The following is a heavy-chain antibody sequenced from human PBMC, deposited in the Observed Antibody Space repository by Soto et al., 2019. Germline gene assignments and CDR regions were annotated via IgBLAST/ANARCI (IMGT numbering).Heavy chain of an antibody. V-gene: IGHV1-8*01. CDR3: ARGVRGYHDFWSGYPSPYGMGV. J-gene: IGHJ6*02. Sequence: ASVKVSCKASGYTFTSYDINWVRQATGQGLEWMGWMNPNSGNTGYAQKFQGRVTMTRNTSISTAYMELSSLRSEDTAVYYCARGVRGYHDFWSGYPSPYGMGVWGQGTTVTVSS. D-gene: IGHD3-3*01. CDR1: GYTFTSYD. CDR2: MNPNSGNT.